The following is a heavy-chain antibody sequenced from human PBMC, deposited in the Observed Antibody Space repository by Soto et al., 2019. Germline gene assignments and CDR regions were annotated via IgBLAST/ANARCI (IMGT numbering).Heavy chain of an antibody. CDR2: ISTYSGDP. V-gene: IGHV1-18*04. D-gene: IGHD3-10*01. Sequence: ASVKVSCKTSGYSFTSNAITWVRQAPGQGLEWMGWISTYSGDPNYAQKFQGRVTMTTDTSTNTAYMESRNLRSDDTAVYYCARGSLWFEHDWGQGTLVTVSS. J-gene: IGHJ4*02. CDR3: ARGSLWFEHD. CDR1: GYSFTSNA.